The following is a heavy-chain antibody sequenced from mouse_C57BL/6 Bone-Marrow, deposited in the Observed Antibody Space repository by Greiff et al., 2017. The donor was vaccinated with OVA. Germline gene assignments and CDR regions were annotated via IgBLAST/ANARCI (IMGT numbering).Heavy chain of an antibody. J-gene: IGHJ4*01. Sequence: EVKLVESGGGLVQPKGSLKLSCAASGFSFNTYAMNWVRQAPGKGLEWVARIRSKSNNYATYYADSVKDRFTISRDDSESMLYLQMNNLKTEDTAMYYGVNWDYYAMDYWGQGTSVTVSS. D-gene: IGHD4-1*02. CDR2: IRSKSNNYAT. CDR3: VNWDYYAMDY. CDR1: GFSFNTYA. V-gene: IGHV10-1*01.